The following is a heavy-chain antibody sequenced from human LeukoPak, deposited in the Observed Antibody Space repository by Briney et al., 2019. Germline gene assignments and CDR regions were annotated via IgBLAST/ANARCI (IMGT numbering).Heavy chain of an antibody. CDR2: IYYSGST. CDR3: ARVGATATQHFDY. J-gene: IGHJ4*02. D-gene: IGHD1-26*01. Sequence: SETLSLTCTVSGGSISSGGYYWSWIRQHPGKGLEWIGYIYYSGSTYYNPSPKSRVTISVDTSKNQFSLKLSSVTAADTAVYYCARVGATATQHFDYWGQGTLVTVSS. CDR1: GGSISSGGYY. V-gene: IGHV4-31*03.